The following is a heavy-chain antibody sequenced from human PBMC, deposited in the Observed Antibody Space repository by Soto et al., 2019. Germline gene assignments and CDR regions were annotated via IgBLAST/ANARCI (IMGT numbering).Heavy chain of an antibody. Sequence: EVQLLESGGGLVQPGGSLRLSCAASGFTFSNYAMNWVRQAPGKGLEWVSVISGSGGSTYYADSVKGRFTISRDNSKNTLYLQMNSLRAEDTAVYYCAKRETGTYVDYWGQGTLVTVSS. D-gene: IGHD1-7*01. CDR1: GFTFSNYA. CDR3: AKRETGTYVDY. J-gene: IGHJ4*02. CDR2: ISGSGGST. V-gene: IGHV3-23*01.